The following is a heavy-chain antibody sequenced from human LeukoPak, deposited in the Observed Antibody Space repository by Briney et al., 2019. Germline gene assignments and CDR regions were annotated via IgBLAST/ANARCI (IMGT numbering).Heavy chain of an antibody. J-gene: IGHJ4*01. Sequence: GGPLRLSRAASGFTFSSYWMHWVRQAPGKGLVWVSRINSDGSSTSYAHSVKGRFTISRDNAKNTLYLQMNSLRAEDTAVYYCARDSPPIAVSRGLAIDYWGQGTLVTAPS. CDR2: INSDGSST. D-gene: IGHD6-19*01. CDR1: GFTFSSYW. V-gene: IGHV3-74*01. CDR3: ARDSPPIAVSRGLAIDY.